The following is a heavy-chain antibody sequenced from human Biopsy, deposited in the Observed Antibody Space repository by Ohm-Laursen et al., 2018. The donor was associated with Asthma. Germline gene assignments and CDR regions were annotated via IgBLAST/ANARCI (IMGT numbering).Heavy chain of an antibody. D-gene: IGHD3-22*01. Sequence: SDTLSLTCTVSGGSINNFYWGWIRQPPGKGLEYIGYTHYSGTTNTDPSLTGRVTMSVDTSKNQFSLKVTSVTAADTAVYFCARVRGAFYESSVKNAFDVWGQGTMVTVSS. CDR1: GGSINNFY. V-gene: IGHV4-59*07. CDR3: ARVRGAFYESSVKNAFDV. J-gene: IGHJ3*01. CDR2: THYSGTT.